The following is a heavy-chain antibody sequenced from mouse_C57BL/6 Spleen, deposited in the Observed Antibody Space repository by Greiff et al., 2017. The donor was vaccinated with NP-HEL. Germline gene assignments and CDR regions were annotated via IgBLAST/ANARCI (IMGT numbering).Heavy chain of an antibody. J-gene: IGHJ1*03. V-gene: IGHV1-69*01. Sequence: QVQLQQPGAELVMPGASVKLSCKASGYTFTSYWMHWVKQRPGQGLEWIGEIDPSDSYTNYNQKFKGKSTLTVDKSSSTAYMQLSSLTSEDSAVYYCARGGLLWLRYFEVWGTGTTVTVSS. D-gene: IGHD2-2*01. CDR3: ARGGLLWLRYFEV. CDR2: IDPSDSYT. CDR1: GYTFTSYW.